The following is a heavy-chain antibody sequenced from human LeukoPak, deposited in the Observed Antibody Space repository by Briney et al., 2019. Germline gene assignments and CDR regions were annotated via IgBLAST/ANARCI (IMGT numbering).Heavy chain of an antibody. D-gene: IGHD3-10*01. CDR1: GFTFSSYG. CDR3: AREYYYGSGSYYSFDY. V-gene: IGHV3-33*01. Sequence: GGSLRLSCAASGFTFSSYGMHWVRQAPGKGLEWVAVIWYDGSNKYYADSVKGRFTISRDNSKNTLYLQMNSLRAEDTAVYYCAREYYYGSGSYYSFDYWGQGTLVTVSS. CDR2: IWYDGSNK. J-gene: IGHJ4*02.